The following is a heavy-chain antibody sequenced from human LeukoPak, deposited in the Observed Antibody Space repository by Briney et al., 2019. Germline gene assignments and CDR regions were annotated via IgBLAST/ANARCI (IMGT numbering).Heavy chain of an antibody. CDR2: IYYSGST. V-gene: IGHV4-39*01. CDR1: GGSISSSSYY. J-gene: IGHJ4*02. CDR3: ARHGGASVYYFDY. D-gene: IGHD3-16*01. Sequence: SETLSLTCTVSGGSISSSSYYWGWIRQPPGKGLEWIGSIYYSGSTYYNPSLKSRVTISVDTSKNQFSLRLSSVTAADTAVYYCARHGGASVYYFDYWGQGTLVTVSS.